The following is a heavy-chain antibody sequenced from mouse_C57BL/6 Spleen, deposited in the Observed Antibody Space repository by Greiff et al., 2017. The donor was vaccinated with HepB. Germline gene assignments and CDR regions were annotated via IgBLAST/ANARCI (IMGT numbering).Heavy chain of an antibody. CDR3: ARRLTGTFFDY. V-gene: IGHV1-81*01. CDR1: GYTFTSYG. Sequence: QVQLKQSGAELARPGASVKLSCKASGYTFTSYGISWVKQRTGQGLEWIGEIYPRSGNTYYNEKFKGKATLTADKSSSTAYMELRSLTSEDSAVYFCARRLTGTFFDYWGQGTTLTVSS. J-gene: IGHJ2*01. CDR2: IYPRSGNT. D-gene: IGHD4-1*01.